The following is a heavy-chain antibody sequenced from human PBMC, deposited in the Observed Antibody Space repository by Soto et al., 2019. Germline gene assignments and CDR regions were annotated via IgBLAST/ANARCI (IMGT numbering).Heavy chain of an antibody. J-gene: IGHJ4*02. CDR1: GGSISSND. V-gene: IGHV4-59*01. D-gene: IGHD6-13*01. Sequence: SETLSLTCTVSGGSISSNDWTWIRQPPGKGLEWIGYVYNSGSTNYNPSLKSRVTISEDTSKSQFSLKVNSMTAADTAVYYCARYRREAVAGYTLDNWGQGILVT. CDR3: ARYRREAVAGYTLDN. CDR2: VYNSGST.